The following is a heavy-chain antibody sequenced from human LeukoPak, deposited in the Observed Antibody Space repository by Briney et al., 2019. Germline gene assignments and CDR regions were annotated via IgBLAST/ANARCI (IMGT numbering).Heavy chain of an antibody. CDR1: GGSISSYY. CDR2: IHYSGST. V-gene: IGHV4-59*01. D-gene: IGHD5-18*01. Sequence: SETLSLTCIVSGGSISSYYWSWIRQPPGKGLEWIGYIHYSGSTNYNRSLKSRVTISVDTSKNQFSLKLSSVTAADTAVYYCARMTEGGYTYDFFYYYYMDVWGKGTTVSISS. J-gene: IGHJ6*03. CDR3: ARMTEGGYTYDFFYYYYMDV.